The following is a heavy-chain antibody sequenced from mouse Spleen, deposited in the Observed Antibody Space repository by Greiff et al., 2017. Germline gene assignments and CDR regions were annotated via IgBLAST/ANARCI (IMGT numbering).Heavy chain of an antibody. V-gene: IGHV6-3*01. D-gene: IGHD4-1*01. J-gene: IGHJ1*03. CDR1: GFTFSNYW. CDR3: TEGNWGRSFDV. Sequence: EVKLQESGGGLVQPGGSMKLSCVASGFTFSNYWMNWVRQSPEKGLEWVAQIRLKSDNYATHYAESVKGRFTISRDDSKSSVYLQMNNLRAEDTGIYYCTEGNWGRSFDVWGTGTTVTVSS. CDR2: IRLKSDNYAT.